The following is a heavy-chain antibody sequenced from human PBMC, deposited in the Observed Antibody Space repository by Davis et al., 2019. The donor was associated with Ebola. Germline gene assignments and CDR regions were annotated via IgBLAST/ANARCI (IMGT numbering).Heavy chain of an antibody. J-gene: IGHJ5*02. CDR2: IYYSGST. V-gene: IGHV4-59*01. D-gene: IGHD3-10*01. CDR3: ARDLVTMVRGVIITGRWFDP. CDR1: GGSISSYY. Sequence: SETLSLTCTVSGGSISSYYWSWLRQPPGKGLGWLGYIYYSGSTNYNPSLKSRVTISVDTSKNQLSLKLSSVTAADTAVYYCARDLVTMVRGVIITGRWFDPWGQGTLVTVSS.